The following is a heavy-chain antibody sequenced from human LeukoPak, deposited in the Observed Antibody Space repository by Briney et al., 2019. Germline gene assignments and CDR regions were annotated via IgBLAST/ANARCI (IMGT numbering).Heavy chain of an antibody. Sequence: GGSLRLSCAASGFTFSSYSMNWVRQAPGKGLEWVSSISSSSSYIYYTDSVKGRFTISRDNAKNSLYLQMNSLRAEDTAVYYCATPVAGTADYWGQGTLVTVSS. CDR1: GFTFSSYS. CDR2: ISSSSSYI. V-gene: IGHV3-21*01. D-gene: IGHD6-19*01. CDR3: ATPVAGTADY. J-gene: IGHJ4*02.